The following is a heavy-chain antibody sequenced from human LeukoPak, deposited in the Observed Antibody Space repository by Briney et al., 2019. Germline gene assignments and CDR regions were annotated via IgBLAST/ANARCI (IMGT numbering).Heavy chain of an antibody. D-gene: IGHD3-16*01. Sequence: GGSLRLSCVASGFTFTDHPMNWVRQAPGKGLEWISYIGGDGIAFYTDSVKGRFTASKDDARKSMYLQMNSLRVEDTAVYYCAKDRANWAIDDWGQGTQVTVSS. CDR3: AKDRANWAIDD. CDR2: IGGDGIA. J-gene: IGHJ4*02. CDR1: GFTFTDHP. V-gene: IGHV3-69-1*01.